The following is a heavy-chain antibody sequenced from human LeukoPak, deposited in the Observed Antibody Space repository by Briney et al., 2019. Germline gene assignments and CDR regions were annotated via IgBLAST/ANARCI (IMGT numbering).Heavy chain of an antibody. CDR2: ISGSSTSK. V-gene: IGHV3-48*02. Sequence: PGGSLRLSCVASGFTFRTFTMTWVRQAPGKGLEWISYISGSSTSKQYADSVKGRFTISRDNTKNSLFLQMNSLRDEDTAVYYCARLRGFGAKYWYFDLWGRGSLVTVSS. CDR3: ARLRGFGAKYWYFDL. D-gene: IGHD3-10*01. J-gene: IGHJ2*01. CDR1: GFTFRTFT.